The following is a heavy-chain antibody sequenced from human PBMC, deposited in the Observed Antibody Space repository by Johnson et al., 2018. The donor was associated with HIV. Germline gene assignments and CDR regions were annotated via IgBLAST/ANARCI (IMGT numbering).Heavy chain of an antibody. V-gene: IGHV3-7*02. CDR2: IKQDESEK. CDR3: ARRRYSGWYSERCAFDI. Sequence: VQLVESGGGVVQPGGSLRLYYAASGFTFSSYWMSWVRQAPGKGLEWVANIKQDESEKYYVDSVKGRFTISRDNAKNSLYLQMNSLRAEDTAVYYCARRRYSGWYSERCAFDIWGQGTMVTVSS. CDR1: GFTFSSYW. D-gene: IGHD6-19*01. J-gene: IGHJ3*02.